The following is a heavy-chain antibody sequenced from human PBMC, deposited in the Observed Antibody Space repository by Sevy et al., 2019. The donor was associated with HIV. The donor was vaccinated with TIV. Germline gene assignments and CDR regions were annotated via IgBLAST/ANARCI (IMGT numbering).Heavy chain of an antibody. CDR2: SSYDGSEK. D-gene: IGHD1-26*01. Sequence: GGSLRLSCAASGFIFSTYGIHWVRQAPGKGLEWVAVSSYDGSEKYYADSVRGRFTISRDNSKNTLYLQMNSLRVEDTAIYYCAKMQGGSYNYYGMDVWGQGTTVTVSS. CDR1: GFIFSTYG. CDR3: AKMQGGSYNYYGMDV. J-gene: IGHJ6*02. V-gene: IGHV3-30*18.